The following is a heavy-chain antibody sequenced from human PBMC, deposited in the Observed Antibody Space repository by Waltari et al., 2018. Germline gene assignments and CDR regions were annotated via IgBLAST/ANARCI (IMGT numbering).Heavy chain of an antibody. CDR3: TRTTVTSPFDY. J-gene: IGHJ4*02. CDR1: GFTFSGSA. CDR2: IRRKANSYAT. V-gene: IGHV3-73*01. D-gene: IGHD4-17*01. Sequence: EVQLVESGGGFVQPGGSLKLSCAASGFTFSGSAMHWVRQASGKGLEWGGRIRRKANSYATAYAASVKGRFTISRDDSKNTAYLQMNSLKTEDTAVYYCTRTTVTSPFDYWGQGTLVTVSS.